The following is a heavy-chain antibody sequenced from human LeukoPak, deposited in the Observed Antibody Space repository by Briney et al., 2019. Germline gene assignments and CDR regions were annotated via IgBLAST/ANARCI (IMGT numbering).Heavy chain of an antibody. V-gene: IGHV4-61*01. CDR3: ARGSIAPKTYYYGSGSLDYFDY. CDR1: GGSVSSGSYY. Sequence: PSETLSLTCTVSGGSVSSGSYYWSWIRQPPGKGLEWIGCIYYSGSTNYNPSLKSRVTISVDTSKNQFSLKLSSVTAADTAVYYCARGSIAPKTYYYGSGSLDYFDYWGQGTLVTVSS. J-gene: IGHJ4*02. D-gene: IGHD3-10*01. CDR2: IYYSGST.